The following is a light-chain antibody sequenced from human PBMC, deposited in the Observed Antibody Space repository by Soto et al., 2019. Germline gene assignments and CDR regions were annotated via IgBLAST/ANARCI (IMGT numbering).Light chain of an antibody. Sequence: DLQMTQSPSSLSASVGDRVSITCRASQSISRYLNWFQQKVGKAPKLLIYAASSLQSGVPSRFSGSGSGTDFTLTISNLQPEDFATYYCQQSYTTPRAFGLGTRVEI. CDR3: QQSYTTPRA. J-gene: IGKJ1*01. CDR1: QSISRY. CDR2: AAS. V-gene: IGKV1-39*01.